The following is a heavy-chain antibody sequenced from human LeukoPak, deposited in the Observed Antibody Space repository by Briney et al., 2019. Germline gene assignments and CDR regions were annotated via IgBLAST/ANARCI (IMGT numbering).Heavy chain of an antibody. CDR1: GFTFSSYA. CDR3: ARESDGHNFDY. CDR2: ISYDGSNK. V-gene: IGHV3-30*04. J-gene: IGHJ4*02. Sequence: PGGSLRLSCAASGFTFSSYAMHWVRQAPGKGLEWVAVISYDGSNKYYADSVKGRFTISRDNSKNTLYLQMNSLRAEDTAVYYCARESDGHNFDYWGXGTLVTVSS. D-gene: IGHD5-24*01.